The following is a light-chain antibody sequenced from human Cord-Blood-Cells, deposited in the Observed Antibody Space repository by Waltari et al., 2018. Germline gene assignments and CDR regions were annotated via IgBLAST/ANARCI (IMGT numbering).Light chain of an antibody. V-gene: IGLV2-8*01. CDR3: SSYAGSNNWV. Sequence: QPALTQPPSASGSPGQSVTISCTGTSSDVGGYNYVSCYQQHPGKAPKLMIYEVSTRPSGVPDLFSGSKSGNTASLTVSGLQAEDEADYYCSSYAGSNNWVFGGGTKLTVL. J-gene: IGLJ3*02. CDR2: EVS. CDR1: SSDVGGYNY.